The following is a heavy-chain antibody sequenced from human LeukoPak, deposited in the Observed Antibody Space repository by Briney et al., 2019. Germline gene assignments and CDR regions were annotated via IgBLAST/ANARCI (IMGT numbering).Heavy chain of an antibody. Sequence: ASVKASCKVSGSTLTALSMHWVRQAPGKGLEGLGGFDPEDGETIYAQKFQGRVTMTEDTSTDTAYMELSSLRSEDTAVYYCATDRSGWKSFDYWGQGTLVTVSS. CDR3: ATDRSGWKSFDY. D-gene: IGHD6-19*01. CDR1: GSTLTALS. J-gene: IGHJ4*02. CDR2: FDPEDGET. V-gene: IGHV1-24*01.